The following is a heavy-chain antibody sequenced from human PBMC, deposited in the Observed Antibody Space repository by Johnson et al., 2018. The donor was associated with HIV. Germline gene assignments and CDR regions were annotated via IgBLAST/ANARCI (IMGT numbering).Heavy chain of an antibody. V-gene: IGHV3-11*01. CDR1: GFMFSDYY. Sequence: QVQLVESGGGLVKPGGSLRLSCAASGFMFSDYYISWIRQAPGKGLEWVSAISGSGGSTFYADSVKGRFTISRDSSQNTLYLQMNNLRAEDTAVYYCAREPLTLTTTLDAFDLWGQGTMVTVSS. CDR3: AREPLTLTTTLDAFDL. CDR2: ISGSGGST. D-gene: IGHD4-17*01. J-gene: IGHJ3*01.